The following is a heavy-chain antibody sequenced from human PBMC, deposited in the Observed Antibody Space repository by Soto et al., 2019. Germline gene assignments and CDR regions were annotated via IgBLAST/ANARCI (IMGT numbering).Heavy chain of an antibody. D-gene: IGHD5-18*01. CDR2: IYYSGST. CDR3: ARGRGYSYGLDL. V-gene: IGHV4-30-4*01. Sequence: SETLSLTCTVSGGSISSGDYYWSWIRQPPGKGLEWIGYIYYSGSTYYNPSLKSRVTISVDTSKNQFSLKLSSVTAADTAVYDCARGRGYSYGLDLWGQGTLVTVSS. CDR1: GGSISSGDYY. J-gene: IGHJ5*02.